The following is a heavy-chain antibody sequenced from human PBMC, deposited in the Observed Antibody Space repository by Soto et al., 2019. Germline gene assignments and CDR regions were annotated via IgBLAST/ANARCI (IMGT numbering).Heavy chain of an antibody. CDR3: ARRGTTESDYYYGMDV. Sequence: TSETLSLTCTVSGGSISSSSYYWGWIRQPPGKGLEWIGSIYYSGSTYYNPSLKSRVTISVDTSKNQFSLKLSSATAADTAVYYCARRGTTESDYYYGMDVWGQGTTVTVSS. V-gene: IGHV4-39*01. J-gene: IGHJ6*02. D-gene: IGHD3-16*01. CDR1: GGSISSSSYY. CDR2: IYYSGST.